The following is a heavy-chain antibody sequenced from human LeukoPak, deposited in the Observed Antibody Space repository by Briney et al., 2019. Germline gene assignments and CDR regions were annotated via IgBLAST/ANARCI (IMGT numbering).Heavy chain of an antibody. CDR3: ARAKTYYGDFTNWFDP. V-gene: IGHV1-2*02. Sequence: ASVKVSCKASGYTFTGYYMHWVRQAPGQGLEWMGWINPNSGGTNYAQKFQGRVTMTRDTSISTAYMELSRLRSDDTAVYYCARAKTYYGDFTNWFDPWGQGTLVTASS. D-gene: IGHD4-17*01. CDR2: INPNSGGT. J-gene: IGHJ5*02. CDR1: GYTFTGYY.